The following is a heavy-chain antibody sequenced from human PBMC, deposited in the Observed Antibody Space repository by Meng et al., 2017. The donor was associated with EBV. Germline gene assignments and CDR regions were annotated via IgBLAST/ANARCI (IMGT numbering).Heavy chain of an antibody. CDR2: INVGVGYT. Sequence: GKLVPLGADVKNPGASVKVSCKASGYAFTSYILHWVRQAPGQRLEWMVWINVGVGYTKYSQKFQGRVTISSDTSATTGYMELSSLRSEDTAVYYCVRGPPVGVPGPGDYWGQGTLVTVSS. V-gene: IGHV1-3*01. J-gene: IGHJ4*02. CDR1: GYAFTSYI. CDR3: VRGPPVGVPGPGDY. D-gene: IGHD2-21*01.